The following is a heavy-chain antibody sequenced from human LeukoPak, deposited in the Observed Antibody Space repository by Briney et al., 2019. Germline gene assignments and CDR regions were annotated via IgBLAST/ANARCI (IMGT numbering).Heavy chain of an antibody. CDR3: ARDIVATVTTGSVSYYYGMDV. J-gene: IGHJ6*02. D-gene: IGHD4-17*01. Sequence: GGSLRLSCAASGFTVSSNYMSWVRQAPGKGLEWVSVIYSGGSTYYADSVKGRFTISRDNSKNTLYLQMNSLRAEDTAVYYCARDIVATVTTGSVSYYYGMDVWGQGTTVTVSS. CDR1: GFTVSSNY. CDR2: IYSGGST. V-gene: IGHV3-66*01.